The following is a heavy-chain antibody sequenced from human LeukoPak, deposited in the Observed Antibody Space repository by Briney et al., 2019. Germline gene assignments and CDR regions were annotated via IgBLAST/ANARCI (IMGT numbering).Heavy chain of an antibody. CDR3: ASGSGSYRTPYYYMDV. Sequence: GGPLRLSCAASGFTVSSNYMSWVRQAPGKGLEGVSVIYSGGSTYYADSVKGRFTISRDNSKNTLYLQMNNLRAEDTAVYYCASGSGSYRTPYYYMDVWGKGTTVTVSS. CDR1: GFTVSSNY. J-gene: IGHJ6*03. CDR2: IYSGGST. V-gene: IGHV3-53*01. D-gene: IGHD3-10*01.